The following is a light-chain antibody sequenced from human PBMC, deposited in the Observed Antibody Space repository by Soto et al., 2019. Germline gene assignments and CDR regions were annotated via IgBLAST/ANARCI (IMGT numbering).Light chain of an antibody. V-gene: IGLV2-14*01. CDR1: STDIGGYNH. Sequence: QSVLTQPASVSGSPGQSITVSCSGTSTDIGGYNHVSWYQQRSGKAPKLMIYDVSSRPSGVSNRFSGSKSGNTASLIISGLQAEDEAEYYCSSYTSSNTFYVFGTGTKLTVL. CDR2: DVS. CDR3: SSYTSSNTFYV. J-gene: IGLJ1*01.